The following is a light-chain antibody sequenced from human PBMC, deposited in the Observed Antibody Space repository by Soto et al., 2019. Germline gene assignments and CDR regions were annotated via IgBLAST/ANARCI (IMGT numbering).Light chain of an antibody. CDR2: AAS. Sequence: DIQLTQSPSFLSASVGDRITITCRASQAIRGNLAWYQQKPGKAPKLLISAASSLQSGVPSRFSGSGSATEFTLTISCLQPEDFATYYCQQLNDYPLTFGGGTKVEIK. CDR3: QQLNDYPLT. CDR1: QAIRGN. J-gene: IGKJ4*01. V-gene: IGKV1-9*01.